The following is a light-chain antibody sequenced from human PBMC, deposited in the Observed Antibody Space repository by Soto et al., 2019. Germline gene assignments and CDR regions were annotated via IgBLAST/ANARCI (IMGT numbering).Light chain of an antibody. V-gene: IGLV1-51*01. CDR1: SSNIGSNL. CDR3: GTWDSSLSAVV. Sequence: SVLTQPPSVSPAPGQKVPISCSGSSSNIGSNLVSWYQQFPGTAPKLVIYDNDKRPSGIPDRFSGSKSGTSATLGITGLQTGDEADYYCGTWDSSLSAVVLGVGTKLTVL. CDR2: DND. J-gene: IGLJ2*01.